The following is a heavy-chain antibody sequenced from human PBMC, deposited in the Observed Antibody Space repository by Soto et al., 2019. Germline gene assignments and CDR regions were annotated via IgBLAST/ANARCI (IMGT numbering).Heavy chain of an antibody. CDR1: GIPVSSNY. V-gene: IGHV3-53*04. CDR3: ARDGPYYYASRMDV. J-gene: IGHJ6*02. Sequence: EVQLVESGGGLVQPGGSLRLSCVASGIPVSSNYMTWVRQAPGKGLEWVSVLHSGGDTYYANSVKGRFTISRHDSTNTLFLQMNSLTVEDTAVYYCARDGPYYYASRMDVWGQGTTVTVSS. D-gene: IGHD3-10*01. CDR2: LHSGGDT.